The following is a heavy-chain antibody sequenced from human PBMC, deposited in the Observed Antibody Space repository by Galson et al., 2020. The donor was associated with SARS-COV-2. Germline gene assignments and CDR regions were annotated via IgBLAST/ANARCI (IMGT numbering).Heavy chain of an antibody. V-gene: IGHV4-34*01. CDR2: INHSGST. J-gene: IGHJ4*02. Sequence: SETLSLTCAVYGGSFSGYYWSWIRQPPGKGLEWIGEINHSGSTNYNPSLKSRVTISVDTSKNQFSLKLSSVTAADTAVYYCAKRGRDYYGSGSYHDYWGQGTLVTVSS. CDR3: AKRGRDYYGSGSYHDY. CDR1: GGSFSGYY. D-gene: IGHD3-10*01.